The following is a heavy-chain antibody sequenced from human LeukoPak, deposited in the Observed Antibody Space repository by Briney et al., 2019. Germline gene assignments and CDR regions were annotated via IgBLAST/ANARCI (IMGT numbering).Heavy chain of an antibody. V-gene: IGHV4-38-2*02. D-gene: IGHD3-22*01. Sequence: SETLSLTCTVSGYSISSGYYWGWIRQPPGKGLEWIGSIYHSGSTYYNPSLKSRVTISVDTSKNQSSLKLSSVTAADTAVYYCARVVGDYYDSSGYYFSGYWGQGTLVTVSS. CDR3: ARVVGDYYDSSGYYFSGY. J-gene: IGHJ4*02. CDR1: GYSISSGYY. CDR2: IYHSGST.